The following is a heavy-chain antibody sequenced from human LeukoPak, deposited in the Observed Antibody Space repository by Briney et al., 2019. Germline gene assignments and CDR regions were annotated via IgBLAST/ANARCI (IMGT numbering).Heavy chain of an antibody. V-gene: IGHV3-7*01. Sequence: QPGGSLRLSCAASGFTFSSYWMSWVRQAPGKGLEWVASVKQDGSEKYSVDPVRGRFTISRDNAKNSLYLQMNSLRAEDTAVYYCARDFNWNLDYWGQGTLVTVSS. CDR1: GFTFSSYW. CDR3: ARDFNWNLDY. J-gene: IGHJ4*02. D-gene: IGHD1-20*01. CDR2: VKQDGSEK.